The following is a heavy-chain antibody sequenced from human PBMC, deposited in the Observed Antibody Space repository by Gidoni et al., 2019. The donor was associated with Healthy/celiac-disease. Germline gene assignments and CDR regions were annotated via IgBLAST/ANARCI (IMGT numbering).Heavy chain of an antibody. V-gene: IGHV3-15*01. CDR3: TTDRDVAARPDLSY. D-gene: IGHD6-6*01. CDR1: AFPFDNAW. CDR2: IKSKTDGGTT. J-gene: IGHJ4*02. Sequence: EVQLVESGGGLVKPGGSFRLSCAASAFPFDNAWMSWVRQAPGKGLEWVGRIKSKTDGGTTDYAAPVKGRFTISRDDSKNTLYLQMNSLKTEDTAVYYCTTDRDVAARPDLSYWGQGTLVTVSS.